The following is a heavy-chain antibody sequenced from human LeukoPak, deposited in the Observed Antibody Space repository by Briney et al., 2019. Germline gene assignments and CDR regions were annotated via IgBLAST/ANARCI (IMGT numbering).Heavy chain of an antibody. D-gene: IGHD3-3*01. CDR1: GFTFSSYS. CDR2: ISSSSSTI. Sequence: GGSQRLSCAASGFTFSSYSMNWVRQAPGKGLEWVSYISSSSSTIYYADSVKGRFTISRDNAKNSLYLQMNSLRAEDTAVYYCARDLSDYDFWSGYFCYFDYWGQGTLVTVSS. J-gene: IGHJ4*02. V-gene: IGHV3-48*04. CDR3: ARDLSDYDFWSGYFCYFDY.